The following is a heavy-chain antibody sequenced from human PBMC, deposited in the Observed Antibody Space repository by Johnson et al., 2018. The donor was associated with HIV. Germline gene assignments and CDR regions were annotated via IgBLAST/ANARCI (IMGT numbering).Heavy chain of an antibody. D-gene: IGHD3-10*01. CDR1: GFMFSNYG. CDR3: AKEQWFGELFSAFDI. Sequence: QVKLVESGGGVVQPGRSLRLSCAASGFMFSNYGMYWVRQAPGKGLEWVSFISGGEDDTYYADSVKGRFTISRDNSKNTLYLQMNSLRAEDTAVYYCAKEQWFGELFSAFDIWGQGTMVTVSS. V-gene: IGHV3-NL1*01. J-gene: IGHJ3*02. CDR2: ISGGEDDT.